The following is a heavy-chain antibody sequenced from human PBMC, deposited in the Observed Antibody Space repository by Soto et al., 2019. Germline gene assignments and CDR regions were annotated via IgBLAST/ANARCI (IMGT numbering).Heavy chain of an antibody. CDR3: ARERNGEMATIGADY. D-gene: IGHD5-12*01. J-gene: IGHJ4*02. CDR2: IYYSGST. CDR1: GGSISSGGYY. V-gene: IGHV4-31*03. Sequence: SETLSLTCTVSGGSISSGGYYWSWIRQHPGKGLEWIGYIYYSGSTYYNPPLKSRVTISVDTSKNQFSLKLSSVTAADTAVYYCARERNGEMATIGADYWGQGTLVTVSS.